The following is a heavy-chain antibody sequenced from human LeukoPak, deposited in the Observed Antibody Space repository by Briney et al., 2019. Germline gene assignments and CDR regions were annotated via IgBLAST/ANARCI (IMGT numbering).Heavy chain of an antibody. CDR3: ARVGVSSSWGGDWFDP. CDR1: GYSISSGYY. CDR2: IYHRGST. J-gene: IGHJ5*02. Sequence: SETLPLTCTVSGYSISSGYYWGWIRQPPGKGLEWIGSIYHRGSTNNNPSLKSRVTISVDTSKNQFSLKLSSVTAADTAVYYCARVGVSSSWGGDWFDPWGQGTLVTVSS. V-gene: IGHV4-38-2*02. D-gene: IGHD6-13*01.